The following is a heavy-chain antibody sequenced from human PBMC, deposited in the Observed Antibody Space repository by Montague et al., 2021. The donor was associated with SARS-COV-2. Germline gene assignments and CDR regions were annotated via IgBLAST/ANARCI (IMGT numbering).Heavy chain of an antibody. V-gene: IGHV4-59*08. CDR2: IYYTGDT. CDR1: GGSISGYH. J-gene: IGHJ4*02. CDR3: ARVGGNHYRYFDY. D-gene: IGHD1-26*01. Sequence: SETLSLTCTVSGGSISGYHWSWLRQPPGKGLEWIAYIYYTGDTRYNPSLQSRVTISTDMSKNQFSLKVTSVTAADTAVYYCARVGGNHYRYFDYWGQGTLVTVSS.